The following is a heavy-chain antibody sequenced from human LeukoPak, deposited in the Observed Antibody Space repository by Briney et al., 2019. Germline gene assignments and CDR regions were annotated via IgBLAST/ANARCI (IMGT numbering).Heavy chain of an antibody. CDR1: GGTFSSYA. J-gene: IGHJ4*02. D-gene: IGHD5-18*01. Sequence: ASVKVSCKASGGTFSSYAISWVRQAPGQGLEWMGGIIPIFGTANYAQKFQGRVTITADESTSTAYMELSSLRSEDTAVYYCARGGAMVTLYYFDYWGQGTLVTVSS. V-gene: IGHV1-69*13. CDR2: IIPIFGTA. CDR3: ARGGAMVTLYYFDY.